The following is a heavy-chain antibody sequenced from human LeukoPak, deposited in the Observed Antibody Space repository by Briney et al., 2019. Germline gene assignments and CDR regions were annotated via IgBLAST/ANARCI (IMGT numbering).Heavy chain of an antibody. CDR1: GGTFSYYA. D-gene: IGHD3-16*01. CDR3: AREGMMPFDY. CDR2: INPSGDST. V-gene: IGHV1-46*01. Sequence: GSSVKVSCKASGGTFSYYAISWVRQAPGQGLEWMGLINPSGDSTTYAQKFQGRVTMTRDTSTSTVYMELSTLRSEDTAVYYCAREGMMPFDYWGQGTLVSVSS. J-gene: IGHJ4*02.